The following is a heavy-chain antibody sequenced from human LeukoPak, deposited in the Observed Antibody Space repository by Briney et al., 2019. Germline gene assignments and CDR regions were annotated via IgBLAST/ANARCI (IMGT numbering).Heavy chain of an antibody. V-gene: IGHV4-59*08. CDR1: GGSISSYY. CDR2: IYYSGST. CDR3: ARRPPYDILTGYYNAGPFDY. J-gene: IGHJ4*02. D-gene: IGHD3-9*01. Sequence: SETLSLTCTVSGGSISSYYWSWIRQPPGKGLEWIGYIYYSGSTNYNPSLKSRVTISVDTSKNQFSLKLSSVTAADTAVYYCARRPPYDILTGYYNAGPFDYWGQGTLVTVSS.